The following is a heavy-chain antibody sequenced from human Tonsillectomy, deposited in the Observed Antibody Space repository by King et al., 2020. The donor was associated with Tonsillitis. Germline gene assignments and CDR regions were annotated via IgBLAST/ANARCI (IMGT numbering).Heavy chain of an antibody. D-gene: IGHD4-17*01. CDR1: GGSISNYF. CDR3: ARGRGAYGDY. CDR2: IYYSGCT. Sequence: QLQESGPGLVKPSETLSLTCTFSGGSISNYFWSWIRQPPGKGLEWIGYIYYSGCTNCNPSLKSLVTMSVDTSKNQFSLKLSSVTAADTAVYYCARGRGAYGDYWGQGTLVTVSS. V-gene: IGHV4-59*01. J-gene: IGHJ4*02.